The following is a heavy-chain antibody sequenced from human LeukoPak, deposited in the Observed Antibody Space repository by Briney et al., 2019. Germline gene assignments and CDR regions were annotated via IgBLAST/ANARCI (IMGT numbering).Heavy chain of an antibody. J-gene: IGHJ4*02. CDR2: ISGGGAST. CDR1: GFTFSSYA. Sequence: GGSLRLSCAASGFTFSSYAMSWVRQAPGKGLEWVSAISGGGASTYYADSVKGRFTISRDNSKNTLYLQMNSLRAEDTAVYFCARGSSRAFDYWGQGTLVTVSS. CDR3: ARGSSRAFDY. V-gene: IGHV3-23*01. D-gene: IGHD2-2*01.